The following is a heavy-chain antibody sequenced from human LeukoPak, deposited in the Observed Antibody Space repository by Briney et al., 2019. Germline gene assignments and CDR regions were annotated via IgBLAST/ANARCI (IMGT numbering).Heavy chain of an antibody. CDR2: IIPIFGTA. Sequence: SVKVSCKASGGTFSSYAISWVRQAPGQGLEWMGGIIPIFGTANYAQKFQGRVTITTDESTSTAYMELSSLRSEDTAVYCCAREDYYCSGGSCYLSALYYYMDVWGKGTTVTVSS. CDR3: AREDYYCSGGSCYLSALYYYMDV. CDR1: GGTFSSYA. J-gene: IGHJ6*03. V-gene: IGHV1-69*05. D-gene: IGHD2-15*01.